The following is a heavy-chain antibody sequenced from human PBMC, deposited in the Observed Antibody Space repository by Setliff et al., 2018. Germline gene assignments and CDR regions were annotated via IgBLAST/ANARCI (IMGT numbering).Heavy chain of an antibody. V-gene: IGHV1-69*05. CDR1: GGTFSSYT. Sequence: WASVKVSCKASGGTFSSYTITWMRQAPGQGLEWMGRIIPIFATTDYAQKFQGRVTITTDDSTSTAYMALSSLRSEDTAVYYCATSPYSDTSTYSSNFFDYWGQGTLGTVSS. CDR3: ATSPYSDTSTYSSNFFDY. D-gene: IGHD3-22*01. J-gene: IGHJ4*02. CDR2: IIPIFATT.